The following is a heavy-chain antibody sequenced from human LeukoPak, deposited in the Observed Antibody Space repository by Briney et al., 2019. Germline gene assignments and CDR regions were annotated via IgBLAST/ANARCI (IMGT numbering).Heavy chain of an antibody. CDR3: AKRGYCSGDSCSRHLGHFGY. V-gene: IGHV3-23*01. CDR2: IRGGGDST. J-gene: IGHJ4*02. Sequence: GGSLRLSCTASGFTFSIYSMTWVRLAPGEGLEWVSSIRGGGDSTYYADSVKGRFTVSRDNSKNTLYLQMSSLRVEDTAVYYCAKRGYCSGDSCSRHLGHFGYWGQGTPVTVSS. D-gene: IGHD2-15*01. CDR1: GFTFSIYS.